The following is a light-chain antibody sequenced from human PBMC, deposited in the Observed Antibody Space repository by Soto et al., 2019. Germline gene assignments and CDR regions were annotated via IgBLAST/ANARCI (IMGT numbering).Light chain of an antibody. CDR3: QQSAT. CDR1: QSVSSTY. CDR2: SAS. J-gene: IGKJ3*01. Sequence: EIVLTQSPGTLSLSPGERATLSCRASQSVSSTYLAWYQQKPGQAPRLLIYSASNRPPGIPDRFSGSGSGTDFTLTISRLEPEDFALYYCQQSATFGPGTKVDIK. V-gene: IGKV3-20*01.